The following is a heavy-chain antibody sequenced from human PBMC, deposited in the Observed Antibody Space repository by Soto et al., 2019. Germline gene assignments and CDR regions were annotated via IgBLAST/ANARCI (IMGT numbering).Heavy chain of an antibody. CDR2: ISKSGDST. D-gene: IGHD5-12*01. J-gene: IGHJ4*02. Sequence: PGGVVRLSCAASALPLGSHAMSWVRQAPGKGLEWVSTISKSGDSTYYTGSLKGRFTISRDNSKNNPYLHMNSLRAEDTAVYYCARARAGGYHPWGQGTLVTVSS. V-gene: IGHV3-23*01. CDR3: ARARAGGYHP. CDR1: ALPLGSHA.